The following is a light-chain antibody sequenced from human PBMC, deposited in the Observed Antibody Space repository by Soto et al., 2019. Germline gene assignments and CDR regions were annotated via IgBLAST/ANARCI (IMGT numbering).Light chain of an antibody. CDR1: QSVSSSN. V-gene: IGKV3-20*01. Sequence: PGERATLSCRASQSVSSSNFAWYQQKPAQAPRLLIYGASRRAPGIPERFSGSGSGTDFTLTISRLEPEDFAVYYCQQYGSSPVAFGQGTKVDIK. CDR3: QQYGSSPVA. J-gene: IGKJ1*01. CDR2: GAS.